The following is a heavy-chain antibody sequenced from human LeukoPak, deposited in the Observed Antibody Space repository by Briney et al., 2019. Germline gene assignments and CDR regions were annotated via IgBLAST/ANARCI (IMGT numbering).Heavy chain of an antibody. CDR1: GFTFSSYG. D-gene: IGHD6-13*01. CDR2: ISYDGSNK. V-gene: IGHV3-30*18. J-gene: IGHJ4*02. Sequence: PGRSLRLPCAASGFTFSSYGMHWVRQAPGKGLEWVAVISYDGSNKYYADSVKGRFTISRDNSKNTLYLQMNSLRAEDTAVYYCAKDYIPYSSSWYSTDYWGQGTLVTVSS. CDR3: AKDYIPYSSSWYSTDY.